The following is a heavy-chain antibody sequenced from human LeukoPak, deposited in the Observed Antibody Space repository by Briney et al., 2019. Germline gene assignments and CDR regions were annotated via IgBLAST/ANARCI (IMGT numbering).Heavy chain of an antibody. CDR3: ARVGTMIVVVSSPQKGSNDAFDI. V-gene: IGHV4-34*01. Sequence: SETLSLTCAVYGGSFSGYYWSWIRQPPGKGLEWIGEINHSGSTNYNPSLKSRVTISVDTSKNQFSLKLSSVTAADTAVYYCARVGTMIVVVSSPQKGSNDAFDIWGQGTMVTVSS. CDR2: INHSGST. J-gene: IGHJ3*02. D-gene: IGHD3-22*01. CDR1: GGSFSGYY.